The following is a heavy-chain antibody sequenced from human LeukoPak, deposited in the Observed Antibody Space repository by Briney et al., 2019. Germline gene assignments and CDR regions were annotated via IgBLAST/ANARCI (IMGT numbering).Heavy chain of an antibody. J-gene: IGHJ4*02. CDR3: ARGGSGSYYIPFDY. CDR1: GYTFTTYH. D-gene: IGHD3-10*01. CDR2: INPNSGGT. V-gene: IGHV1-2*04. Sequence: ASVKVSCKASGYTFTTYHLHWVRQAPGQGLEWMGWINPNSGGTNYAQKFQGWVTMTRDTSISTAYMELSRLRSDDTAVYYCARGGSGSYYIPFDYWGQGTLVTVSS.